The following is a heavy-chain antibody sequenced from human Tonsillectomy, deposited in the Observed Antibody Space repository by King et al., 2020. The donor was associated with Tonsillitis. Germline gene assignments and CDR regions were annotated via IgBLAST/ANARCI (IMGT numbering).Heavy chain of an antibody. D-gene: IGHD1-26*01. J-gene: IGHJ5*02. Sequence: VQLVESGGGVVQPGRSLRLSCAASGFTFSSYGMHWVRQAPGKGLEWVAVISYDGSNKYYADSVKGRFTISRDNSKNTLYLQMNSLRAEDTAVYYCANWRWELPWGQGTLVTVSS. CDR1: GFTFSSYG. CDR3: ANWRWELP. V-gene: IGHV3-30*18. CDR2: ISYDGSNK.